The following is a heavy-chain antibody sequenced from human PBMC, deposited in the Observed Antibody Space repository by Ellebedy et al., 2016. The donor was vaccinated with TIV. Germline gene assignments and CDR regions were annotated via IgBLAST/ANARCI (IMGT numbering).Heavy chain of an antibody. CDR2: ISYSGST. CDR3: ATDWGRAAVL. CDR1: GGSISSHY. V-gene: IGHV4-59*11. Sequence: SETLSLXXGVSGGSISSHYWSWIRQPPGKGLEWIGYISYSGSTNYNPSLKSRVFISVDTSKNQFSLKLSSVTAADTAVYYCATDWGRAAVLWGQGTLVTVSS. D-gene: IGHD3-16*01. J-gene: IGHJ4*02.